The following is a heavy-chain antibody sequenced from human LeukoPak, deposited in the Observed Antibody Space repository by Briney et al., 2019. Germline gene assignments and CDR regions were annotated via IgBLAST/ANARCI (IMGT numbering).Heavy chain of an antibody. Sequence: ASVKVSCKASGYTFTNYGISWVRQAPGQGLEWMGWISAYNGDTNYAQMLQGRVTMTTDTSTSTAYMELRSLRSDDTAVYYCARIVVVPAAISPYYYGMDVWGQGTTVTVSS. V-gene: IGHV1-18*01. CDR2: ISAYNGDT. CDR3: ARIVVVPAAISPYYYGMDV. J-gene: IGHJ6*02. D-gene: IGHD2-2*02. CDR1: GYTFTNYG.